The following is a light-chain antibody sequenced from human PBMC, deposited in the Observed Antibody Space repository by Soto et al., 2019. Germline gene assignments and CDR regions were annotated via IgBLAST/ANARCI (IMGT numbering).Light chain of an antibody. CDR2: EVS. Sequence: VLTQPASVSGSPGQSITISCTGTSSDVGGYTYVSWYQQHPGKAPKLMIYEVSNRPSGVSNRFSGSKSGNTASLTISGLQAEDEADYYCSSYTSSSTLVFGTGTKVTVL. CDR1: SSDVGGYTY. J-gene: IGLJ1*01. V-gene: IGLV2-14*01. CDR3: SSYTSSSTLV.